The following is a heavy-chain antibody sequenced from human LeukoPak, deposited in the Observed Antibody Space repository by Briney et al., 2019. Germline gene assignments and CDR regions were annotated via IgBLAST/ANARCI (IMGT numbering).Heavy chain of an antibody. V-gene: IGHV3-7*01. CDR3: AKLPYCTNGVCSEDY. CDR1: GFAFSTYW. CDR2: IKQGGSEK. J-gene: IGHJ4*02. D-gene: IGHD2-8*01. Sequence: GGSLRLSCAASGFAFSTYWMSWVRQAPGKGLEWVANIKQGGSEKYYVDSVKGRFTISRDNAKNSLYLQMNSLRAEDTAVYYCAKLPYCTNGVCSEDYWGQGTLVTVSS.